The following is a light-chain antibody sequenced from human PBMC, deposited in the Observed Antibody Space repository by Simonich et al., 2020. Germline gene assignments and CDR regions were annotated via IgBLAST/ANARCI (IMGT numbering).Light chain of an antibody. V-gene: IGKV1-5*03. J-gene: IGKJ1*01. CDR3: QQYNSYSRT. CDR2: KAS. Sequence: DIQMTQSPSTLSASVGDRVTLTCRASQSISSWLAWYLQKPGKAPKLLIYKASSLESGGPSSFRGRGSGTEFTLTISSLQPDDFATYYCQQYNSYSRTFGQGTKVEIK. CDR1: QSISSW.